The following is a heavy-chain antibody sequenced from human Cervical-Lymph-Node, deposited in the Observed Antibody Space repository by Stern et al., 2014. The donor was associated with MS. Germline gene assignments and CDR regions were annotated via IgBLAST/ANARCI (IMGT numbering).Heavy chain of an antibody. CDR1: GFSFSNYG. J-gene: IGHJ4*02. D-gene: IGHD3-22*01. Sequence: VHLVESGGGVVQPGRSLRLSCAASGFSFSNYGMHWVRQAPGKGLEWGAVILYDGNDKYYADSVKGRFVISRDNSKNTLHLQMNNLRAEDTAVYYCARGYSYYYDSFMGIWGQGTLVTVSS. V-gene: IGHV3-33*01. CDR3: ARGYSYYYDSFMGI. CDR2: ILYDGNDK.